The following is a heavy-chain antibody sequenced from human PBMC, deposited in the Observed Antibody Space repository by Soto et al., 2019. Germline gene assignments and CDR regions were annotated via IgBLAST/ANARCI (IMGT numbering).Heavy chain of an antibody. J-gene: IGHJ4*02. D-gene: IGHD6-19*01. Sequence: ETLSLTCTVSGGSISSYYWSWIRQPPGKGLEWIGYIYYSGSTNYNPSLKSRVAISVDTSKNQFSLNLRSVTAADTAVYYCGPRGAVADPRGYWGQGTLVTVSS. CDR2: IYYSGST. CDR1: GGSISSYY. V-gene: IGHV4-59*12. CDR3: GPRGAVADPRGY.